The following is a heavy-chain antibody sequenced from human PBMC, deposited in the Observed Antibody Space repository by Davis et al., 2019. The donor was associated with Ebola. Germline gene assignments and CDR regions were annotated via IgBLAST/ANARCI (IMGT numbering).Heavy chain of an antibody. V-gene: IGHV3-74*01. Sequence: GSLRLSCAASGIAFSSYVMHWVRQAPGKGLVLVSRISHDGTITTYADSVRGRFTVSRDNAQNTLYLQMNSLTAEDTAVYYCSRDVQFEFYDYWGQGTLVTVSS. D-gene: IGHD3-10*01. CDR3: SRDVQFEFYDY. CDR2: ISHDGTIT. CDR1: GIAFSSYV. J-gene: IGHJ4*02.